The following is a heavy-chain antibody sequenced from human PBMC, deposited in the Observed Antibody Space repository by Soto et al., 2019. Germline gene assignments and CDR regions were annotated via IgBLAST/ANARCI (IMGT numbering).Heavy chain of an antibody. Sequence: SETLSLTCTVSGDSISSDYYHWTWIRQSPGKGLEWIGYIHHSGSILYNPSLKSRVTISVDTSKNQFSLHLTSVTAADTAVYFCAREDYGGDSLDVWGQGTTVTVSS. CDR3: AREDYGGDSLDV. V-gene: IGHV4-30-4*08. J-gene: IGHJ6*02. CDR1: GDSISSDYYH. D-gene: IGHD4-17*01. CDR2: IHHSGSI.